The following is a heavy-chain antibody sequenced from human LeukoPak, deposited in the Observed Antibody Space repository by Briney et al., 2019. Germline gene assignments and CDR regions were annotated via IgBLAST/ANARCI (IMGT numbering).Heavy chain of an antibody. CDR2: IHYSGST. Sequence: SETLSLTCTVSGGSISSSSYYWGWIRQPPGKGLEWIGSIHYSGSTNYNPSLKSRVTISVDTSKNQFSLKLSSVTAADTAVYYCARRTGDSYWYFDLWGRGTLVTVSS. D-gene: IGHD7-27*01. J-gene: IGHJ2*01. CDR1: GGSISSSSYY. V-gene: IGHV4-39*07. CDR3: ARRTGDSYWYFDL.